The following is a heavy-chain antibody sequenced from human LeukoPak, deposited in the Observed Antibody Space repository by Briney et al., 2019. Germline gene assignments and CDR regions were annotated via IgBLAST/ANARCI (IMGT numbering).Heavy chain of an antibody. CDR2: ISGNGDST. J-gene: IGHJ3*02. CDR3: TLYCSGGSCYSMGGAFDI. CDR1: GFTFSSYD. V-gene: IGHV3-23*01. D-gene: IGHD2-15*01. Sequence: PAGTLRLSCAASGFTFSSYDMSWVRQAPGKGLEWVSAISGNGDSTYYVDSVKGRFSISRDNSRDTLYLQMNSLRAEDTALYYCTLYCSGGSCYSMGGAFDIWGQGTMVTVSS.